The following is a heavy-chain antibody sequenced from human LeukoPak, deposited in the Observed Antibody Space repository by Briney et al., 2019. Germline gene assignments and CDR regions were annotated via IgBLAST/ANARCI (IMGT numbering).Heavy chain of an antibody. J-gene: IGHJ4*02. Sequence: PGGSLRLSCAASGFTFSSYAMSWVRQAPGKGLEWVSAISGSGGSTYYADSVKGRFTISRDNSKNTLYLQMNSLSAEDTAVYYCAKTLDGSSGWYQNEYYFDYWGQGTLVTVSS. V-gene: IGHV3-23*01. CDR2: ISGSGGST. CDR3: AKTLDGSSGWYQNEYYFDY. D-gene: IGHD6-19*01. CDR1: GFTFSSYA.